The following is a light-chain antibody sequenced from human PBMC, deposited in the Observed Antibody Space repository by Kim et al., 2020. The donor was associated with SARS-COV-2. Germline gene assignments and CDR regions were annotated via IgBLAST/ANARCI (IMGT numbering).Light chain of an antibody. J-gene: IGKJ4*01. CDR1: QGISSY. CDR3: QQFNSYPLT. CDR2: AAS. Sequence: ASVGDRVTITCRASQGISSYLAWCQQKPGKAPKLLIYAASTLQSGVPSRFSGSGSGTEFTLTISSLQPEDFATYYCQQFNSYPLTFGGGTKVDIK. V-gene: IGKV1-9*01.